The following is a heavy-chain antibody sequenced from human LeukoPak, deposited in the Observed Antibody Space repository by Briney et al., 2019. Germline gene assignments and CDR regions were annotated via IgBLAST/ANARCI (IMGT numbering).Heavy chain of an antibody. CDR3: ARDQSSGWGFDY. Sequence: GGSLRLSCVASGFTFSSYTMHWVRQAPGKGLEWVAVISYDGSNKYYADSVKGRFTISRDNSKNTLYLQMNSLRAEDAAMYYCARDQSSGWGFDYWGQGTLVTVSP. J-gene: IGHJ4*02. D-gene: IGHD6-25*01. CDR1: GFTFSSYT. CDR2: ISYDGSNK. V-gene: IGHV3-30*04.